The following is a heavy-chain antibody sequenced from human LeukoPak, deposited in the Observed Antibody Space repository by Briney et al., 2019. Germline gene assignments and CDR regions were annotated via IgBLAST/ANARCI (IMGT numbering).Heavy chain of an antibody. Sequence: SETLSLTCTVSGGSISSSSYYWGWIRQPPGKGLEWIGSIYYSGSTYYNPSLKSRVTISVDTSKSQFSLKLSSVTAADTAVHYCARDQQTYYYDSSGYFSSRTGNYFDYWGQGTLVTVSS. D-gene: IGHD3-22*01. V-gene: IGHV4-39*07. J-gene: IGHJ4*02. CDR3: ARDQQTYYYDSSGYFSSRTGNYFDY. CDR1: GGSISSSSYY. CDR2: IYYSGST.